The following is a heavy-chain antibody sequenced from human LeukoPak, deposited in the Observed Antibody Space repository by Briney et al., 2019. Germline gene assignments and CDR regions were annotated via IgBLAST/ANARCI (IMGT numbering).Heavy chain of an antibody. J-gene: IGHJ4*02. CDR3: ARADWNVRFFDY. CDR1: GYSISSGYY. CDR2: IYHSGST. D-gene: IGHD1-1*01. V-gene: IGHV4-38-2*02. Sequence: SETLSLTCTVSGYSISSGYYWGWIRQPPGKGLEWIGSIYHSGSTYYNPSLKSRVTISVDTSKNQFSLNLTSVTAADTAVYYCARADWNVRFFDYWGQGTLVSVSS.